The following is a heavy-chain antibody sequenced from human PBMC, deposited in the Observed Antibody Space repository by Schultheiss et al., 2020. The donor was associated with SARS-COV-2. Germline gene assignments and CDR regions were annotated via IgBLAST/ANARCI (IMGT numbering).Heavy chain of an antibody. D-gene: IGHD6-13*01. CDR2: IKQDGSEK. J-gene: IGHJ6*02. CDR3: ARDQYSSSWYGRPDYYYYGMDV. CDR1: GFTFSSYW. Sequence: GGSLRLSCAASGFTFSSYWMSWVRQAPGKGLEWVANIKQDGSEKYYVDSVKGRFTISRDNAKNSLYLQMNSLRAEDTAVYYCARDQYSSSWYGRPDYYYYGMDVWGQGTTVTVSS. V-gene: IGHV3-7*03.